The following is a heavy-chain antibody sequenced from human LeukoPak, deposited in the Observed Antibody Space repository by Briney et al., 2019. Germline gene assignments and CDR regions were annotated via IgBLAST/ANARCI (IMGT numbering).Heavy chain of an antibody. CDR3: ARDLYGSGSYSEYYFDY. CDR1: GYTFTSYY. CDR2: INPSGGST. Sequence: ASVKVSCKASGYTFTSYYMHWVRQAPGQGLEWMGIINPSGGSTSYAQKFQGRVTMTRDTSTSTVYMELSSLRSEDTAVYYCARDLYGSGSYSEYYFDYWGQGTLVTVSS. V-gene: IGHV1-46*03. D-gene: IGHD3-10*01. J-gene: IGHJ4*02.